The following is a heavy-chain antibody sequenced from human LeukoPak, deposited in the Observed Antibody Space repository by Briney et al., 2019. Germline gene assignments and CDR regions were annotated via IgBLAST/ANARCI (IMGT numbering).Heavy chain of an antibody. CDR3: ARDFPNSGSYLG. D-gene: IGHD1-26*01. V-gene: IGHV3-74*01. CDR1: GFTFSDYW. J-gene: IGHJ4*02. CDR2: INTDGSST. Sequence: PGGSLRLSCAASGFTFSDYWMHWVRQAPGKGLVWVSRINTDGSSTSYADSVRGRFTISRDNTKNTLYLQMHSLGAEDTAVYYCARDFPNSGSYLGWGQGTLVTVSS.